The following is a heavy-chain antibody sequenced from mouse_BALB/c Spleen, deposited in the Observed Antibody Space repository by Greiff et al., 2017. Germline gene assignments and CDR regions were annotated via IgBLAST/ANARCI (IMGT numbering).Heavy chain of an antibody. J-gene: IGHJ2*01. CDR3: AREGNCEGGCEY. CDR1: GYSITSDYA. Sequence: EVQLQESGPGLVKPSQSLSLTCTVTGYSITSDYAWNWIRQFPGNKLEWMGYISYSGSTSYNPSLKSRISITRDTSNNQFFLRLNSVTTEDTATYYCAREGNCEGGCEYWGEGATLTVSS. V-gene: IGHV3-2*02. D-gene: IGHD2-1*01. CDR2: ISYSGST.